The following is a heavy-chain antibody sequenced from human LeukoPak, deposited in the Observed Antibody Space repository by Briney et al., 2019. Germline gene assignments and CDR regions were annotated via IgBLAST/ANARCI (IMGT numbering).Heavy chain of an antibody. Sequence: GASVKVSCKASGGTFSSYAISWVRQAPGQGLEWMGGIIPIFGTANYAQKFQGRVTITTDESTSTAYMELSSLRSEDTAVYYCAGLLQQPVHNYYYYMDVWGKGTTVTVSS. CDR2: IIPIFGTA. D-gene: IGHD6-13*01. CDR3: AGLLQQPVHNYYYYMDV. CDR1: GGTFSSYA. J-gene: IGHJ6*03. V-gene: IGHV1-69*05.